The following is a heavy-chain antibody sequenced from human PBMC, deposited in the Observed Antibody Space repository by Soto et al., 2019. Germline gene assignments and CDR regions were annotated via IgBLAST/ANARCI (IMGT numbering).Heavy chain of an antibody. Sequence: QVQLVQSGAEVKKPGSSVKVSCKASGGTFSSYTISWVRQAPGQGLEWMGRIIPILGIANYAQKFQGRVTITADKSTSTAYMELSSLRSEDTAVYYCARDSPNYYGSGSDYYGMDVWGQGTTVTVSS. J-gene: IGHJ6*02. D-gene: IGHD3-10*01. CDR2: IIPILGIA. CDR1: GGTFSSYT. CDR3: ARDSPNYYGSGSDYYGMDV. V-gene: IGHV1-69*08.